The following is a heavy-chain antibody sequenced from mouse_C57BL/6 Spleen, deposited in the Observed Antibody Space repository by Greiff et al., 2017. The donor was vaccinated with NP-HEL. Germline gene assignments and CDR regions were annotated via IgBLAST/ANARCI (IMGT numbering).Heavy chain of an antibody. D-gene: IGHD1-1*01. J-gene: IGHJ1*03. CDR1: GYTFTTYP. CDR3: ARGDYYGSSYWYFDV. CDR2: FHTYNDDT. V-gene: IGHV1-47*01. Sequence: VQLQESGAELVKPGASVKMSCKASGYTFTTYPIEWMKQNHGKSLEWIGNFHTYNDDTKYNEKFKGKAKLNVEKSSSTGYLGLSRLTSAESAVFYCARGDYYGSSYWYFDVWGTGTTVTVSS.